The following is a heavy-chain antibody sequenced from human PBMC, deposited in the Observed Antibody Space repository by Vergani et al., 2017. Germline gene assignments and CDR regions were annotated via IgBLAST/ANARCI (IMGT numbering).Heavy chain of an antibody. J-gene: IGHJ4*02. V-gene: IGHV3-23*01. Sequence: EVQLLESGGGLVQPGGSLRLSCAASGFTFSSYAMSWVRQAPGKGLECVSAISGSGGSTYYADSVKGRFTISRDNSKNTLYLQMNSLRAEDTAVYYCAKSYDFWSGSNDYWGQGTLVTVSS. CDR1: GFTFSSYA. CDR2: ISGSGGST. CDR3: AKSYDFWSGSNDY. D-gene: IGHD3-3*01.